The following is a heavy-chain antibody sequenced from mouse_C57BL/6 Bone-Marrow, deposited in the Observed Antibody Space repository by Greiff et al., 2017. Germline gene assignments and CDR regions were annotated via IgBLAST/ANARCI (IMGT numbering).Heavy chain of an antibody. V-gene: IGHV2-2*01. CDR3: ARRNYGGFAY. J-gene: IGHJ3*01. Sequence: QVQLKESGPGLVQPSQSLSITCKVSGFSLTSYGVHWVRQSPGKGLEWLGVIWSGGSTDYNAAFISSMSISKDNSKCQVFFKMNSLQADDTAIYYCARRNYGGFAYWGQGTLVTVSA. D-gene: IGHD1-1*01. CDR1: GFSLTSYG. CDR2: IWSGGST.